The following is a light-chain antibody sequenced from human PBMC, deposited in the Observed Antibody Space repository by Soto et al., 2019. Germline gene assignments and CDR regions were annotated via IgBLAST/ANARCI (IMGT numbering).Light chain of an antibody. CDR3: QQYNSYSSWT. CDR2: KAS. V-gene: IGKV1-5*03. Sequence: DIQMPQSPSTVSASVGASVAITGRASQSISSWLAWYQQNPGKAPKLLIYKASSLESGVPSRFSGSGSGTEFSLTISSLQPDDFATYYCQQYNSYSSWTFGQGTKVDIK. CDR1: QSISSW. J-gene: IGKJ1*01.